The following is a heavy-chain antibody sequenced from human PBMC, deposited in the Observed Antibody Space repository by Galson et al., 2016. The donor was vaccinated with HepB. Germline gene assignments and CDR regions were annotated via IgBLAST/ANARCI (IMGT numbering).Heavy chain of an antibody. CDR2: VNHSGRT. V-gene: IGHV4-34*01. CDR3: VRERHQRMVRGTYYFYYGMDV. CDR1: GGSFSGYS. D-gene: IGHD3-10*01. Sequence: SETLSLTCAVYGGSFSGYSWYWVRQPPGKGLEWIGEVNHSGRTNYNPSLKSRVTISVDTSKSQLSLKLTSATAADTAVYYCVRERHQRMVRGTYYFYYGMDVWGQGTTVIVSS. J-gene: IGHJ6*02.